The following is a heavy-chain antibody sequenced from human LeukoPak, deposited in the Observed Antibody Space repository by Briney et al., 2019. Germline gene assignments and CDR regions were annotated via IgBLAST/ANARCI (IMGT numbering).Heavy chain of an antibody. V-gene: IGHV1-46*01. J-gene: IGHJ3*02. CDR2: INPSGGST. CDR1: GHTFTSYY. Sequence: ASVKVSCKASGHTFTSYYMHWVRQAPGQGLEWMGIINPSGGSTSYAQKFQGRVTMTRDTSTSTVYMELSSLRSEDTAVYYCARDLGWELPGNAFDIWGQGTMVTVSS. CDR3: ARDLGWELPGNAFDI. D-gene: IGHD1-26*01.